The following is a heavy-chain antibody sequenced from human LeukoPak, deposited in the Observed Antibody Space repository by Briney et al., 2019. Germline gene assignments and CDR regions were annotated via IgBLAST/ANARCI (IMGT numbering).Heavy chain of an antibody. CDR1: GYGFSDVC. Sequence: ASVKASCKASGYGFSDVCFNGVRRAPCQGLEWMGWINPHSGATNYAQRFHGRVSMDASFDTAYMELSRLTSEDTAVYYCATSSSVTPTRTPSGQATLVTAPS. D-gene: IGHD5/OR15-5a*01. CDR2: INPHSGAT. V-gene: IGHV1-2*02. J-gene: IGHJ5*02. CDR3: ATSSSVTPTRTP.